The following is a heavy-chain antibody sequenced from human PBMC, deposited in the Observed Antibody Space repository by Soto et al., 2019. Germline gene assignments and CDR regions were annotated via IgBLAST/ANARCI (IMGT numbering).Heavy chain of an antibody. CDR2: ISYDGSNK. CDR3: AKDLVGDLLYYYYYGMDV. V-gene: IGHV3-30*18. Sequence: GGSLRLSCAASGFTFSSYGMHWVRQAPGKGLEWVAVISYDGSNKYYADSVKGRFTISRDNSKNTLYLQMNSLRAEDTAVYYCAKDLVGDLLYYYYYGMDVWGQGTTVTVSS. J-gene: IGHJ6*02. D-gene: IGHD2-21*02. CDR1: GFTFSSYG.